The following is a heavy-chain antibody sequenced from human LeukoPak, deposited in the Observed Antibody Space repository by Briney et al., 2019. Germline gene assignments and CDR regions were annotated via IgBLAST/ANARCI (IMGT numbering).Heavy chain of an antibody. V-gene: IGHV3-11*04. J-gene: IGHJ6*03. CDR1: GFTFSDYY. D-gene: IGHD2/OR15-2a*01. Sequence: PGGSLRLSCAASGFTFSDYYMSWIRQAPGKGLEWVSYISSSGGTIYYADSVKGRFTISRDNAKNSLYLQMNSLRAEDTAVYYCARARSPDNTHRYYYYMDVWGKGTTVTISS. CDR2: ISSSGGTI. CDR3: ARARSPDNTHRYYYYMDV.